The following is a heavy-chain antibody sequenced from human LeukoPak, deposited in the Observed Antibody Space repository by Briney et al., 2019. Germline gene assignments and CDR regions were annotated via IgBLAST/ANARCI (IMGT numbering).Heavy chain of an antibody. D-gene: IGHD3-22*01. CDR2: ISAYNGNT. CDR1: GYTFTSYG. Sequence: ASAKVSCKASGYTFTSYGISWVRQAPGQGLEWMGWISAYNGNTNNAQKLQGRVTMTTDTFTSTAYMELRSLRSDDTAVYYCARVGQRTMIVVVFDGMDVWGQGTTVTVSS. J-gene: IGHJ6*02. V-gene: IGHV1-18*01. CDR3: ARVGQRTMIVVVFDGMDV.